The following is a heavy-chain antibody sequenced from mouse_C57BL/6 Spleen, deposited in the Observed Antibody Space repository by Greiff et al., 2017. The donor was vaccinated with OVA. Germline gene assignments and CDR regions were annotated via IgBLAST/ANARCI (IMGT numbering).Heavy chain of an antibody. CDR2: IDPETGGT. D-gene: IGHD4-1*01. CDR1: GYTFTDYE. CDR3: ARTWVYYFDY. Sequence: QVQLQQSGAELVRPGASVTLSCKASGYTFTDYEMHWVKQTPVHGLEWIGAIDPETGGTAYNQKFKGKATLTADKSSSTAYMQLSSLTSEDSAVYFCARTWVYYFDYWGQGTTLTVSS. V-gene: IGHV1-15*01. J-gene: IGHJ2*01.